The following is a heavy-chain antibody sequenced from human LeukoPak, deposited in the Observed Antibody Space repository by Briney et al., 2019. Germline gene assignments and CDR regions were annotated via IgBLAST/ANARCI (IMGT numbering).Heavy chain of an antibody. V-gene: IGHV1-2*06. CDR1: GYTFTGYY. CDR3: ARASRHYHYYYGSGSYYTPDI. CDR2: INPNSGGT. D-gene: IGHD3-10*01. J-gene: IGHJ3*02. Sequence: ASVKVSCKASGYTFTGYYMHWVRQAPGQGLEWMGRINPNSGGTNYAQKFRGRVTMTRDTSISTAYMELSRLRSDDTAVYYCARASRHYHYYYGSGSYYTPDIWGQGTMVTVSS.